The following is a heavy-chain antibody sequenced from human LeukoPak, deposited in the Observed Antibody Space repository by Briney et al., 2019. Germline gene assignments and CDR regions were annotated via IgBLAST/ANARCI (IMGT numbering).Heavy chain of an antibody. Sequence: SETLSLTCTVSGGSISSYYWTWIRQPAGKGLEWIGRIYTTGSTNYNPSLNSRVTMSVDTSKNQFSLKLSSVTAADTAVYYCAREDTAMVTFDYWGQGTLVTVSS. CDR1: GGSISSYY. J-gene: IGHJ4*02. D-gene: IGHD5-18*01. CDR3: AREDTAMVTFDY. CDR2: IYTTGST. V-gene: IGHV4-4*07.